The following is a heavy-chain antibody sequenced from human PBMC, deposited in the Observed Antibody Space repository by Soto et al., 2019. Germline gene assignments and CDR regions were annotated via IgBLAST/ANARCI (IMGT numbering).Heavy chain of an antibody. CDR1: GGSISSGGYY. D-gene: IGHD6-19*01. CDR2: IYYSGRT. CDR3: ARGHSSGWIDAFDI. J-gene: IGHJ3*02. Sequence: SETLSLTCTVSGGSISSGGYYWSWIRHHPGKGLEWIGYIYYSGRTYYNPSLKSRVTISVDTSKNQFSLKLSSVTAADTAVYYCARGHSSGWIDAFDIWGQGTMVT. V-gene: IGHV4-31*03.